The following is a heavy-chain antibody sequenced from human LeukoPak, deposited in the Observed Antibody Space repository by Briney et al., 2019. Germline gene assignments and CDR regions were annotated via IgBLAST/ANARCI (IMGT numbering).Heavy chain of an antibody. D-gene: IGHD3-22*01. Sequence: SETPSLTCTVSGGSVSSGSYYWSWIRQPPGKGLEWIGYIYYSGSTNYNPSLKSRVTISVDTSKNQFSLKLSSVTAADTAVYYCAIGGGSSGYYYYYGMDVWGQGTTVTVSS. CDR2: IYYSGST. V-gene: IGHV4-61*01. CDR1: GGSVSSGSYY. CDR3: AIGGGSSGYYYYYGMDV. J-gene: IGHJ6*02.